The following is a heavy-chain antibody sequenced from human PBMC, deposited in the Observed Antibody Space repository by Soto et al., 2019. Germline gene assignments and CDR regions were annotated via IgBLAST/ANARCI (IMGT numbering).Heavy chain of an antibody. CDR1: GGTFSSYT. J-gene: IGHJ4*02. CDR2: IIPILGIA. D-gene: IGHD7-27*01. Sequence: SVKVSCKASGGTFSSYTISWVRQAPGQGLEWMGRIIPILGIANYAQKFQGRVTITADKSTSTAYMELSSLRSEDTAVYYCARDRSWGFAFHLPYWGQGTLVNVSS. CDR3: ARDRSWGFAFHLPY. V-gene: IGHV1-69*04.